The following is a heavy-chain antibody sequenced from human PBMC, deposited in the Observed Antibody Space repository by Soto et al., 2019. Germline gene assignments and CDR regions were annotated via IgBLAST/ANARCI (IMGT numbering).Heavy chain of an antibody. CDR2: ISSSGSTI. CDR3: ARDQYCSGGSCYRPVNYYYYHGMAA. Sequence: TGGSLRLSCAASGFTFSDYYMSWIRQAPGKGLEWVSYISSSGSTIYYADSVKGRFTISRDNAKNSLYLQMNSLRAEDTAVYYCARDQYCSGGSCYRPVNYYYYHGMAAWGQGTTVTASS. J-gene: IGHJ6*02. CDR1: GFTFSDYY. V-gene: IGHV3-11*01. D-gene: IGHD2-15*01.